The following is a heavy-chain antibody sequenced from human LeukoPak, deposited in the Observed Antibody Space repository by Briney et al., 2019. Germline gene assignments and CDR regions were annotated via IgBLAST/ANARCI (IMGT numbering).Heavy chain of an antibody. J-gene: IGHJ4*02. Sequence: GGSLRLSCAASGFTFSSYGMHWVRQAPGKGLEWVAFIQYDGSNKYYADSVKGRFTISRDNSKNTLYLQMNSLRAEDTAVYYCAKEQAWGYCSSTSCFHYFDYWGQGTLVTVSS. CDR2: IQYDGSNK. CDR3: AKEQAWGYCSSTSCFHYFDY. V-gene: IGHV3-30*02. CDR1: GFTFSSYG. D-gene: IGHD2-2*01.